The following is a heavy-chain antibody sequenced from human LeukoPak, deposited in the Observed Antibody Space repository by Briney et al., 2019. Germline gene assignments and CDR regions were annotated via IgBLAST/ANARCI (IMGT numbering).Heavy chain of an antibody. D-gene: IGHD6-13*01. Sequence: ASVKVSCKASGYTFTGYYMHWVRQAPGQGLEWMGWINPNSGGTNYAQKFQGRVTMTRDTSISTAYMELGRLRSDDTAVYYCARGRIAAAGTIIRFDPWGQGTLVTVSS. CDR3: ARGRIAAAGTIIRFDP. CDR1: GYTFTGYY. V-gene: IGHV1-2*02. J-gene: IGHJ5*02. CDR2: INPNSGGT.